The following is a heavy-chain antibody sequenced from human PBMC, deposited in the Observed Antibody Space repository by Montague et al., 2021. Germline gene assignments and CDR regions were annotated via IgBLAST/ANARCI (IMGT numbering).Heavy chain of an antibody. J-gene: IGHJ5*02. V-gene: IGHV4-39*07. CDR1: GASITSNIYY. Sequence: SETLSLTCTVSGASITSNIYYWGWIRQSPGNGLEWIGSIYYSGNSFYQPSLKSRITMTVDTSKNQFSLKLSTVTAADTAIYYCARVFSSWYVGRFDPWGQGTLVTVSS. CDR3: ARVFSSWYVGRFDP. CDR2: IYYSGNS. D-gene: IGHD6-13*01.